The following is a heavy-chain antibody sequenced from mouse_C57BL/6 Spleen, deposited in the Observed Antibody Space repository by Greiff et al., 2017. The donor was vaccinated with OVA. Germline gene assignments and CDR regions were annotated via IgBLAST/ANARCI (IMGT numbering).Heavy chain of an antibody. CDR2: INPNNGGT. Sequence: VQLQQSGPELVKPGASVKISCKASGYTFTDYYMNWVKQSHGKSLEWIGDINPNNGGTSYNQKFKGKATLTVDKSSSTAYMELRSLTSEDSAVYYCAREDLLRSLYAMDYWGQGTSVTVSS. V-gene: IGHV1-26*01. CDR1: GYTFTDYY. CDR3: AREDLLRSLYAMDY. D-gene: IGHD1-1*01. J-gene: IGHJ4*01.